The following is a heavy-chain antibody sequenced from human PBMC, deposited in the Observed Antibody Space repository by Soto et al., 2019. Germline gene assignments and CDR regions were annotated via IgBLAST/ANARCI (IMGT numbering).Heavy chain of an antibody. CDR3: ARDTGDGTFDF. CDR2: INAGYGNT. V-gene: IGHV1-3*01. J-gene: IGHJ4*02. CDR1: GYTFSSYA. Sequence: ASVXXSCKASGYTFSSYAMHWVRQAPGQRLEWMGWINAGYGNTKSSQKFQDRVTISRDTSASTAYMELTSLRSEDTAVYYCARDTGDGTFDFWGQGTLVTVSS. D-gene: IGHD7-27*01.